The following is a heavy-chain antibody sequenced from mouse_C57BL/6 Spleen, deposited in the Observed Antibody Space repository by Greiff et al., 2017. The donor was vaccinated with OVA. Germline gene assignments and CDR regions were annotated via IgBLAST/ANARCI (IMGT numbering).Heavy chain of an antibody. Sequence: VQLVESGAELVKPGASVKMSCKASGYTFTSYWITWVKQRPGQGLEWIGDIYPGSGSTTYNEKFKSKATLTVDTSSSTAYMQLSSLTSEDSAVYYCAKVLWTDAMDYWGQGTSVTVSA. CDR3: AKVLWTDAMDY. V-gene: IGHV1-55*01. D-gene: IGHD1-1*02. CDR2: IYPGSGST. CDR1: GYTFTSYW. J-gene: IGHJ4*01.